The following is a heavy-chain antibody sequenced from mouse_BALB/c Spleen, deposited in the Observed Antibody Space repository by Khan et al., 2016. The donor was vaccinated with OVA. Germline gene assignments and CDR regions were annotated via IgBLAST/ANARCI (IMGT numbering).Heavy chain of an antibody. CDR2: INYSGST. CDR3: VRGRSY. CDR1: GYSITSDYA. Sequence: EVQLQESGPGLVKPSQSLSLTCTVTGYSITSDYAWNWIRQFPGNRLEWMGYINYSGSTSKKPSLKSRMSITRDTSKNQIFLQLNSVTTEDTATYYCVRGRSYWGQGTQVTVSA. V-gene: IGHV3-2*02. J-gene: IGHJ3*01.